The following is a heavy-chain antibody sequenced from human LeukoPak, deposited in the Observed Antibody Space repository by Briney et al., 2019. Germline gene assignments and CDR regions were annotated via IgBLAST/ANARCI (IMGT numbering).Heavy chain of an antibody. CDR3: ARDLSTGRYCSGGSCYGPGDYFDY. Sequence: ASVKVSCKAFGYTFTSNYMHWVRQAPGQGPEWMGVISPSGGSTTYAQKFQGRVTLTRDMSTSTDYLELSSLRSEDTAVYYCARDLSTGRYCSGGSCYGPGDYFDYWGQGTLVTVSS. CDR1: GYTFTSNY. J-gene: IGHJ4*02. CDR2: ISPSGGST. V-gene: IGHV1-46*01. D-gene: IGHD2-15*01.